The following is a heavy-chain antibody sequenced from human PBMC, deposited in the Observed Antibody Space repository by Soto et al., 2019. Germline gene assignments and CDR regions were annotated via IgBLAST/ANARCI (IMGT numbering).Heavy chain of an antibody. V-gene: IGHV1-69*02. D-gene: IGHD3-9*01. CDR1: GGTFSSYT. Sequence: QVQLVQSGAEVKKPGSSVKVSCKASGGTFSSYTISWVRQAPGQGLEWMGRIIPILGIANYAQKFQGRVTITADKSTSTAYMELSSLRSEDTAVYYCARSINASPLYDILTGYYDAFDIWGQGTMVTVSS. CDR2: IIPILGIA. J-gene: IGHJ3*02. CDR3: ARSINASPLYDILTGYYDAFDI.